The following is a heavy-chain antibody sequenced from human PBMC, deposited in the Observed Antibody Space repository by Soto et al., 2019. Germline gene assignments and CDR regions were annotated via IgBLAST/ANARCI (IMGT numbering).Heavy chain of an antibody. CDR2: IFPSGTT. J-gene: IGHJ4*02. Sequence: SETLSLTCGVSGGSLSGATYSWNWIRQTPGKGLEWIGYIFPSGTTYYNPSLRSRVAISIDVSKNQFSLSLRSLTAADTAVYYCARSREFDYWSQGTLVTVSS. CDR3: ARSREFDY. V-gene: IGHV4-30-2*01. CDR1: GGSLSGATYS.